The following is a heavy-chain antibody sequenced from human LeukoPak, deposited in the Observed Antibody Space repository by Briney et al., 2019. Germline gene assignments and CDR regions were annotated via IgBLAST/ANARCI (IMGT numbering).Heavy chain of an antibody. J-gene: IGHJ5*02. D-gene: IGHD3-10*01. CDR2: IWYDGSNK. CDR3: ANLDAMVRGVIWFDP. V-gene: IGHV3-30*02. Sequence: PGGSLRHSCAASGFTFSSYGMHWVRQAPGKGLEWVAVIWYDGSNKYYADSVKGRFTISRDNSKNTLYLQMNSLRAEDTAVYYCANLDAMVRGVIWFDPWGQGTLVTVSS. CDR1: GFTFSSYG.